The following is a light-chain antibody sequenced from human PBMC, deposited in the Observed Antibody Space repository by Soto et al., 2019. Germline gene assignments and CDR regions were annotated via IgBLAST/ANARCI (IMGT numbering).Light chain of an antibody. CDR3: QQSYIIPRT. CDR2: SAS. J-gene: IGKJ1*01. CDR1: QTIYNY. V-gene: IGKV1-39*01. Sequence: DIQMTQSPSSLSASVGDRVTITCRANQTIYNYLNWYQQKPGKAPKLLIYSASSLEGGVPSRFSGSGSGPDFTLIISSLHPDDFATYYCQQSYIIPRTFGQGTKVEIK.